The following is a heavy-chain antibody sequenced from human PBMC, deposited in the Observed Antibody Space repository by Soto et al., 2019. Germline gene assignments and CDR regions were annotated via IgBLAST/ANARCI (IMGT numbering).Heavy chain of an antibody. V-gene: IGHV6-1*01. J-gene: IGHJ6*02. D-gene: IGHD2-2*02. CDR2: AYYRSQWYY. Sequence: PSQTLSLTCAISGDSVSSNSAAWNWIRQSPSRGLEWLGRAYYRSQWYYDSAVSVRSRITVIPDTSKNQFSLQLNSVTPEDTAVKYSKIPQGRSRNYYGMDVWGQGTTVTVSS. CDR3: KIPQGRSRNYYGMDV. CDR1: GDSVSSNSAA.